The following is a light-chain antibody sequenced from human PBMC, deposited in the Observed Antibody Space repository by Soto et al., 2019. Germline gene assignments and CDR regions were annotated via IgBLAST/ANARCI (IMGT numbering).Light chain of an antibody. V-gene: IGKV2-28*01. J-gene: IGKJ2*01. CDR2: LGS. CDR1: QILLHGNGYNY. CDR3: MQTLQTPYT. Sequence: DIVMTQSPLSLPVTPGEPASISCRSSQILLHGNGYNYLDWYLQKPGQSPQLLIYLGSNRASGVPDRLSGSGSGTDFTLKISRLEGEDVVVYYCMQTLQTPYTFGQGTKLEIQ.